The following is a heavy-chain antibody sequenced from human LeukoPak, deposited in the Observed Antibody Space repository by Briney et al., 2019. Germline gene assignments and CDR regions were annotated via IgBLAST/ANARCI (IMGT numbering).Heavy chain of an antibody. CDR3: ARGLHGSYLDY. CDR2: IYHSGST. CDR1: GGSISSGGYS. J-gene: IGHJ4*02. V-gene: IGHV4-30-2*01. Sequence: PSQTLSLTCAVSGGSISSGGYSWSWIRQPPGKGLEWIGYIYHSGSTYYNPSLKSRVTISVDRSKNQFSLKLSSVTAADTAVYYCARGLHGSYLDYWGQGILVTVSS. D-gene: IGHD5-18*01.